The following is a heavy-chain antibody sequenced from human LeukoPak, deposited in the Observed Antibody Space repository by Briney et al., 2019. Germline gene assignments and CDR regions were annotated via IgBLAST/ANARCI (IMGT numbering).Heavy chain of an antibody. D-gene: IGHD5-24*01. CDR1: GFTFSSYW. J-gene: IGHJ3*02. V-gene: IGHV3-74*01. Sequence: PGGSLRLSCAASGFTFSSYWMHWVRQAPGKGLVWVSRIKSDGSSTNYADSVKGRFTISRDNAKNTLYLQMNSLRAEDTAVFYCARDGCNLAAFDIWGQGTMVAVSS. CDR2: IKSDGSST. CDR3: ARDGCNLAAFDI.